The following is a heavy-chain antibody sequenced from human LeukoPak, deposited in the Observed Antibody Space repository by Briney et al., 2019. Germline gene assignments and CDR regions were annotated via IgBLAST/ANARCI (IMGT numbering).Heavy chain of an antibody. CDR1: GFTFSSYW. Sequence: GGSLRLSCAASGFTFSSYWMTWVRQAPGKGLEWVGSIKQDGSEKYYVDSVKGRFTISRDNAKNSLYLQMNSLRAEDTAVYYCARNSGTRGPFDYWGQGTLVTVSS. V-gene: IGHV3-7*01. CDR2: IKQDGSEK. D-gene: IGHD5-12*01. J-gene: IGHJ4*02. CDR3: ARNSGTRGPFDY.